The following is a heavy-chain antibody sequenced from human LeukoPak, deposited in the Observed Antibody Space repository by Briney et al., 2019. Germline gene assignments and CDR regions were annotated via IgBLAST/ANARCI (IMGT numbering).Heavy chain of an antibody. Sequence: GGSLRLSCAASGFTFSSYGMHWVRQAPGKGLEWVAFIRYDGSNKYYADSVKGRFTISRDNSKNTLYLQMNSLRAEDTAVYYCARGLIGEQWLIVLNDYWGQGTLVTVSS. V-gene: IGHV3-30*02. CDR2: IRYDGSNK. J-gene: IGHJ4*02. D-gene: IGHD6-19*01. CDR1: GFTFSSYG. CDR3: ARGLIGEQWLIVLNDY.